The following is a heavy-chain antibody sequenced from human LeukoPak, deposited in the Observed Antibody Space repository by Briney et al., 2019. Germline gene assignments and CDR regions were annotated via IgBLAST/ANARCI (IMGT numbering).Heavy chain of an antibody. D-gene: IGHD2-21*01. CDR3: AREGGGDTN. Sequence: ASVKVSCKASGYTFTDSFIHWVRQAPGQGPEWMGRMNANSGVTMYAQTLQDRVTMTRDTSISTAYMELSRLTSDDTAVYYCAREGGGDTNWGQGTLVTVSS. V-gene: IGHV1-2*06. CDR2: MNANSGVT. J-gene: IGHJ4*02. CDR1: GYTFTDSF.